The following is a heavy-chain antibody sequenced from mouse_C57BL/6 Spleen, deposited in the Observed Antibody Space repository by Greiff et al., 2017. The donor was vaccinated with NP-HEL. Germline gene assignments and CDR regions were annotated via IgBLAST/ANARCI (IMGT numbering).Heavy chain of an antibody. V-gene: IGHV3-6*01. CDR1: GYSITSGYY. CDR3: ARDTGTGRMDY. J-gene: IGHJ4*01. CDR2: ISYDGSN. D-gene: IGHD4-1*01. Sequence: EVKLQESGPGLVKPSQSPSLTCSVTGYSITSGYYWNWIRQFPGNKLAWMGYISYDGSNNYNPSLNNRISITRDTSKNQFFLKLNSVTTEDTATYYCARDTGTGRMDYWGQGTSVTVSS.